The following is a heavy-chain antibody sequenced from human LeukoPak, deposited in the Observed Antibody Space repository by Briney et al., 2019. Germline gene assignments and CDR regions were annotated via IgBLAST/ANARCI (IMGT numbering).Heavy chain of an antibody. CDR2: IYSAGTT. Sequence: PGGSLRLSCAASGFTVSRNYYMNWVRQAPGKGLEWVSVIYSAGTTYYADSVKGRFTISRDNSKNTLYLQMNSLRAEDTAVYYCANPNGDNWFDPWGQGTLVTVSS. CDR3: ANPNGDNWFDP. J-gene: IGHJ5*02. V-gene: IGHV3-53*01. CDR1: GFTVSRNY. D-gene: IGHD4-17*01.